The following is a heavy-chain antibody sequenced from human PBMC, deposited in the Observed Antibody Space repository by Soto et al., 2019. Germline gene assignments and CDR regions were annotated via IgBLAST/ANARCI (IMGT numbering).Heavy chain of an antibody. CDR1: GFTFSTYA. CDR3: AKDVLGIGDAFDI. J-gene: IGHJ3*02. Sequence: GGSLRLSCAASGFTFSTYAMNWVRQAPGKGLEWVSAISGSGGSTYYADSVKGRFSISRDNSKNTLYLQMNSLRAEDTAVYYCAKDVLGIGDAFDIWGQGTMVTVSS. CDR2: ISGSGGST. V-gene: IGHV3-23*01. D-gene: IGHD3-16*01.